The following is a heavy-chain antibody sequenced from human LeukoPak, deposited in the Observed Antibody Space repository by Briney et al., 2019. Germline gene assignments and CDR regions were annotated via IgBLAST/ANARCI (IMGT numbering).Heavy chain of an antibody. V-gene: IGHV1-2*02. D-gene: IGHD2-15*01. Sequence: ASVKVSCKASGYTFTGYYMHWVRQAPGQGLEWMGWINPNSGGTNYAQKFQGRVTMTRDTSISTAYMELSRLRSDDTAAYYCARDMCGSCDYYYYGMDVWGQGTTVTVSS. J-gene: IGHJ6*02. CDR3: ARDMCGSCDYYYYGMDV. CDR1: GYTFTGYY. CDR2: INPNSGGT.